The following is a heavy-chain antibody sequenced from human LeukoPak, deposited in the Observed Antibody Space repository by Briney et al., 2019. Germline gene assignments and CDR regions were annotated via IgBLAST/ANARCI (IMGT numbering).Heavy chain of an antibody. J-gene: IGHJ3*02. Sequence: GRSLRLSCAASGFTFSSYGMHWVRQAPGKGLEWVAVIWYDGSNKYYADSVKGRFTISRDNSKNTLYLQMNSLRAEDTAVYYCGRDAVAFDIWGQGTMVTVSS. V-gene: IGHV3-33*01. CDR1: GFTFSSYG. CDR3: GRDAVAFDI. CDR2: IWYDGSNK.